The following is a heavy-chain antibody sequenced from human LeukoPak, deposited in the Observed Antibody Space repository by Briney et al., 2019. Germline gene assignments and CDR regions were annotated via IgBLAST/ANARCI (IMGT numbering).Heavy chain of an antibody. CDR1: GVSISSSSYF. Sequence: SETLSLTCTVSGVSISSSSYFWGWIRQPPGKGLELIGSIYYSGSTYYNPSLKTRVTISLDTSKNQFSLKLSSVTAADTAVSHCARLSAGYPFDYWGQGTLVTVSS. CDR3: ARLSAGYPFDY. V-gene: IGHV4-39*01. J-gene: IGHJ4*02. CDR2: IYYSGST. D-gene: IGHD3-10*01.